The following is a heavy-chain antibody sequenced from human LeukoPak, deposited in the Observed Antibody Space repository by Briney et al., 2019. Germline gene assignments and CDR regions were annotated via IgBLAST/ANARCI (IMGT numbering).Heavy chain of an antibody. Sequence: GGSLRLSCAASGFTFSSYGMHWVRQAPGKGLEWVSSISSSSSYIYYADSVKGRFTISRDNAKNSLYLQMNSLRAEDTAVYYCARNSLIAENYGYYYFSYMDVWGKGTTVTVSS. CDR2: ISSSSSYI. J-gene: IGHJ6*03. V-gene: IGHV3-21*01. D-gene: IGHD2-21*01. CDR3: ARNSLIAENYGYYYFSYMDV. CDR1: GFTFSSYG.